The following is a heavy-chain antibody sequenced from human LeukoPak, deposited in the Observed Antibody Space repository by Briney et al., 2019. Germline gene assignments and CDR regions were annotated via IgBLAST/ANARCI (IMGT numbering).Heavy chain of an antibody. V-gene: IGHV3-53*01. CDR1: GFTVSSNY. Sequence: PGGSLRLSCAASGFTVSSNYMSWVRQAPGKGLEWVSVIYSGGSTYYADSVEGRFTISRDNSKNTLYLQVNSLRAEDTAVYYCARGPSPLGLAAFDIWGQGTMVTVSS. J-gene: IGHJ3*02. D-gene: IGHD7-27*01. CDR3: ARGPSPLGLAAFDI. CDR2: IYSGGST.